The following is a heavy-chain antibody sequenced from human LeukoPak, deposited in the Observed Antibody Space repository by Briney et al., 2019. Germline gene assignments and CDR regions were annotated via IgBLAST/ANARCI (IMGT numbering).Heavy chain of an antibody. D-gene: IGHD3-10*01. CDR3: AKGMAPYGSGSLFDY. CDR1: GFTFSSYG. V-gene: IGHV3-30*18. Sequence: GGSLRLSCAASGFTFSSYGMHWVRQAPGKGLEWVAVRSYDGSNKYYADSVKGRFTISRDNSKNTLYLQMNSLRAEDTAVCYCAKGMAPYGSGSLFDYWGQGTLVTVSS. CDR2: RSYDGSNK. J-gene: IGHJ4*02.